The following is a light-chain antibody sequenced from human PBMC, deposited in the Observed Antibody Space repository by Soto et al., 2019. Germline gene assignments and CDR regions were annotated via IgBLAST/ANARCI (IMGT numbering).Light chain of an antibody. J-gene: IGKJ1*01. CDR1: QSVSSY. V-gene: IGKV3-11*01. Sequence: EFVLEQSPGTLSLSPGERATLSCRASQSVSSYLAWYQQKPGQAPRLLIYDASNRATGIPARFSGSGSGTDFTLTISSLEPEDFAVYYCQQYVTSPWAFGQGTKVDIK. CDR2: DAS. CDR3: QQYVTSPWA.